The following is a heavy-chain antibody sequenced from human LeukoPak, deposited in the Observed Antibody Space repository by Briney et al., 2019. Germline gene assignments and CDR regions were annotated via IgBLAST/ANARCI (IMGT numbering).Heavy chain of an antibody. Sequence: ASVKVSCKASGYTFTGYAMNWVRQAPGQGREWMGWINTNTGNPTFAQGFTGRFVFSLDTSVSTAYLQISSLNAEDTAVYYCARDGYMARFDPWGQGTLVTVSS. D-gene: IGHD3-16*02. V-gene: IGHV7-4-1*02. J-gene: IGHJ5*02. CDR3: ARDGYMARFDP. CDR2: INTNTGNP. CDR1: GYTFTGYA.